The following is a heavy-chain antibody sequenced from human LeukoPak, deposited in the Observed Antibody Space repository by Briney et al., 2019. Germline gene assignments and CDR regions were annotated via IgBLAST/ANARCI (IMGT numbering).Heavy chain of an antibody. Sequence: QPGGSLRLSCAASGFTVSSNYMSWVRQAPGKGLEWVSRISGDGSVTNYADSVQGRFTISRDNAKNILYLQINSLRSEDTAVYYCARYSSSSGGAAYYLDYWGHGTLVTVSS. J-gene: IGHJ4*01. D-gene: IGHD6-6*01. CDR1: GFTVSSNY. CDR2: ISGDGSVT. V-gene: IGHV3-74*01. CDR3: ARYSSSSGGAAYYLDY.